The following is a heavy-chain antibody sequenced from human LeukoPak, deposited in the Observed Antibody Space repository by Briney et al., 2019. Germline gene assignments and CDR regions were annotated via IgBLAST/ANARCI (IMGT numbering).Heavy chain of an antibody. CDR2: IYSSGTT. V-gene: IGHV4-4*07. CDR1: GGSITGSN. CDR3: ARGAYSFDY. J-gene: IGHJ4*02. Sequence: SETLSLTSTVSGGSITGSNWSWLRQSAGKGLEWIGRIYSSGTTNYNPSLKSRVTMSLDTSKNQFSLRLSSVTAADTAVYYCARGAYSFDYWGQGTLVTVSS.